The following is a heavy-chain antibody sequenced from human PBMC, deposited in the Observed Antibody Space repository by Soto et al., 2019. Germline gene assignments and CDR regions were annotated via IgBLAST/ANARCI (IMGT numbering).Heavy chain of an antibody. CDR2: IYPGYSET. V-gene: IGHV5-51*01. D-gene: IGHD2-2*01. CDR1: GYSFTSYW. J-gene: IGHJ5*02. Sequence: PGESLKISCTGVGYSFTSYWIGWVRQMPGKGLEWMGIIYPGYSETRYSPAFQGQVTISADKSITTAYLQWSSLKASDTAMYYCARGYCTTTICDPWFDPWGQGTLVTVSS. CDR3: ARGYCTTTICDPWFDP.